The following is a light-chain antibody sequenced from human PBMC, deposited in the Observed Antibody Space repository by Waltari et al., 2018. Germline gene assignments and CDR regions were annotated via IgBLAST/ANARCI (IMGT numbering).Light chain of an antibody. CDR3: QQYSSRPYT. CDR2: AAS. CDR1: QAISNS. V-gene: IGKV1-NL1*01. Sequence: DIQMTQSPSSLSASVGDRVTITCRACQAISNSLAWYQQKPGKAPNLLLYAASTLESGVPSRFSGSGSGTDYTLAISSLQPEDFAIYYCQQYSSRPYTFGQGTKLEI. J-gene: IGKJ2*01.